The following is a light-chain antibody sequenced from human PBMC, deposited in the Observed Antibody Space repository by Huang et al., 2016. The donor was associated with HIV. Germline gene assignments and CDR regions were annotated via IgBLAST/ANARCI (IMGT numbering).Light chain of an antibody. Sequence: DIQMTQSPSSLSASVGDRVTITCQASQDISNYLNWYQQKPGKAPKLLIYDASNLETGVSSRFSGSRSGTDVTFTISSLQPEDIATYYCQHYDNLRTFGQGTKVEIK. CDR1: QDISNY. CDR3: QHYDNLRT. CDR2: DAS. J-gene: IGKJ1*01. V-gene: IGKV1-33*01.